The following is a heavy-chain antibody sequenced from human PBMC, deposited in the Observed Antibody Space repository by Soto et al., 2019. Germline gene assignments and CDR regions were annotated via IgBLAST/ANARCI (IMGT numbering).Heavy chain of an antibody. CDR3: AKRRLNTITSLSDW. J-gene: IGHJ1*01. Sequence: EIQLLESGGGLAQPGGSLRLSCVASGFSFSEYGMSWVRQTPQKTLEWVASFSGNKMTTFYPDSVKGRFFISRDNSDNTLHLQMNSLRDDDTAIYYCAKRRLNTITSLSDWWGQGVQVTVSS. V-gene: IGHV3-23*01. D-gene: IGHD3-16*02. CDR2: FSGNKMTT. CDR1: GFSFSEYG.